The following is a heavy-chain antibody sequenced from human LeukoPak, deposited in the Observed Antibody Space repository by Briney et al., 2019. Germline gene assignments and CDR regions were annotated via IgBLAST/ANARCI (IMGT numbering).Heavy chain of an antibody. CDR1: GFTFSSYA. V-gene: IGHV3-23*01. CDR2: ISDNGGST. CDR3: ARESRRWLQFPKSSDAFDI. Sequence: GGSLRLSCAASGFTFSSYAMSWVRQSPGKGLEWVSAISDNGGSTYYADSVKGRFTISRDNSKNTLYLQINTLRAEDTAVYYCARESRRWLQFPKSSDAFDIWGQGTMVTVSS. J-gene: IGHJ3*02. D-gene: IGHD5-24*01.